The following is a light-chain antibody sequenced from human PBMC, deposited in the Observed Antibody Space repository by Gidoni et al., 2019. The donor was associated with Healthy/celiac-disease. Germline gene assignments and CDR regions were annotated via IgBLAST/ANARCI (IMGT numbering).Light chain of an antibody. CDR1: QSISSW. CDR3: QQYNSYSLT. Sequence: DIQMTQSPSTLSASVGDRVTITCRASQSISSWLAWYQQKPGKAPKLLIHKASSLESGVPSRFSGSGSGTEFTLTISSLQPDDFATYYCQQYNSYSLTFGGGTKVEIK. V-gene: IGKV1-5*03. J-gene: IGKJ4*01. CDR2: KAS.